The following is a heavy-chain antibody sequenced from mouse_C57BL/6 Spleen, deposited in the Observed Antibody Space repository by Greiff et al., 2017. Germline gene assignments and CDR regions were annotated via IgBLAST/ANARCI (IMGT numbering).Heavy chain of an antibody. CDR3: ARDRPPSYWYFDV. CDR2: ISYDGSN. CDR1: GYSITSGYY. V-gene: IGHV3-6*01. Sequence: EVKLLESGPGLVKPSQSLSLTCSVTGYSITSGYYWNWIRQFPGNKLEWMGYISYDGSNNYNPSLKNRISITRDTSKNQFFLKLNSVTTEDTATYYCARDRPPSYWYFDVWGTGTTVTVSS. J-gene: IGHJ1*03. D-gene: IGHD2-10*02.